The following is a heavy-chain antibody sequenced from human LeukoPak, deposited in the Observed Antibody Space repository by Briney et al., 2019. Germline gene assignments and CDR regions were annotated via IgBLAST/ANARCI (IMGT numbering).Heavy chain of an antibody. D-gene: IGHD6-6*01. V-gene: IGHV1-18*01. CDR3: ARAAAPGRVNYFDY. CDR2: ISAYNGNT. J-gene: IGHJ4*02. Sequence: ASVKVSCKASGGTFSSYAISWVRQAPGQGLEWMGWISAYNGNTNYAQKLQGRVTMTTDTSTSTAYMELRSLRSDDTAVYYCARAAAPGRVNYFDYWGQGTLVTVSS. CDR1: GGTFSSYA.